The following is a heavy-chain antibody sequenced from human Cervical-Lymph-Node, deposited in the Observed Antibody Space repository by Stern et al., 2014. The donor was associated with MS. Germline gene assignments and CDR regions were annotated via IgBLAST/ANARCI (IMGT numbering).Heavy chain of an antibody. D-gene: IGHD1-26*01. J-gene: IGHJ5*02. CDR3: ARDVRGATWFDP. Sequence: VQLVESGPGLVKPSETLSLTCTVSGGSISTYYWNWIRQPPGKGLEWIGYIYYIGRTNYNPSLKSRVTISVDASKNQFSLKLNSVTAADTAVYYCARDVRGATWFDPWGQGTLVTVSS. V-gene: IGHV4-59*01. CDR2: IYYIGRT. CDR1: GGSISTYY.